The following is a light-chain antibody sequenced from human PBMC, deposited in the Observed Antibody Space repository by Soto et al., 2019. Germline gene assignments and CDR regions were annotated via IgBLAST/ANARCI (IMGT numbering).Light chain of an antibody. CDR3: QQYNNRWT. V-gene: IGKV3-15*01. J-gene: IGKJ1*01. CDR2: GAS. CDR1: QSVSSN. Sequence: EVVMAQSPATLSVSPGERATLSCRASQSVSSNLAWYQQKPGQAPRLLIYGASTRATGVPARFSGSRSGTEFTLTISSLQSEDFAVYYCQQYNNRWTFGQGTKVDIK.